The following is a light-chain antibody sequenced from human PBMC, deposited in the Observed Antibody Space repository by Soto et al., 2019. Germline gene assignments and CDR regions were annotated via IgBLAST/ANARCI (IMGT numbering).Light chain of an antibody. CDR1: QDISNY. J-gene: IGKJ4*01. CDR3: QQFDNLIS. V-gene: IGKV1-33*01. Sequence: DIQMTQSPPSLSASVGDRVTITCQASQDISNYLNWYQQKPGKAPKVLIYLASNLQPGVPSRFSGSGSGTDFSFTISSLQAEDVATYDCQQFDNLISFGGGTKVEVK. CDR2: LAS.